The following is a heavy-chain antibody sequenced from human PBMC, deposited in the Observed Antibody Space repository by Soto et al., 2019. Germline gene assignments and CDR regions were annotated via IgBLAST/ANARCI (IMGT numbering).Heavy chain of an antibody. Sequence: SETLSLTCTVSGGSISNSRYYWAWIRQPPGKGLEWIGSIYHTGNTYYNPSLRSRVTISVDTSKNQFSLKLTSLTAADTAVYYCARDYYDSSDYTTNWPDYWGQGTLVTVSS. J-gene: IGHJ4*02. V-gene: IGHV4-39*01. CDR2: IYHTGNT. CDR3: ARDYYDSSDYTTNWPDY. CDR1: GGSISNSRYY. D-gene: IGHD3-22*01.